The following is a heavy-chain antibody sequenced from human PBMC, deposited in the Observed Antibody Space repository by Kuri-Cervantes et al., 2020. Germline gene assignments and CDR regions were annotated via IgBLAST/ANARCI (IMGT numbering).Heavy chain of an antibody. V-gene: IGHV3-7*01. CDR3: AREHCSSTSCSYFDY. Sequence: GGSLRLSCAASKFTFSTYWMNWVRQAPGKGLEWVAIIKQDGSEKHYVDSVKGRFTISRDNAKNPLYLQMNSLRAEDTAVYYCAREHCSSTSCSYFDYWGQGTLVTVSS. J-gene: IGHJ4*02. D-gene: IGHD2-2*01. CDR1: KFTFSTYW. CDR2: IKQDGSEK.